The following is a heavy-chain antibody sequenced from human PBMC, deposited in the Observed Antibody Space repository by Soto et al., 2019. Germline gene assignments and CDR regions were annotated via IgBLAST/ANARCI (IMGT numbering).Heavy chain of an antibody. Sequence: GESLKISCRASGYTFTAFWIHWMRQLPGKGLEWLGKIDPSDSYTNYSPSFEGHVSISTDKSLTAAYLQWRSLRASDTALYFCARVHKNWFDSWAQGTMVTVCS. V-gene: IGHV5-10-1*01. CDR2: IDPSDSYT. CDR3: ARVHKNWFDS. CDR1: GYTFTAFW. J-gene: IGHJ5*01.